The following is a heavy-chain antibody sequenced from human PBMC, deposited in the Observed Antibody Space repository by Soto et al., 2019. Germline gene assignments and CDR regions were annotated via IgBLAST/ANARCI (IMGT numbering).Heavy chain of an antibody. CDR3: ARTDRDFYGLDV. J-gene: IGHJ6*02. CDR1: GFTFRNYD. Sequence: EVQLVESGGGLVQPGGSLRLSCEASGFTFRNYDMHWVRQGTGKGLEWVSGISAAGDPDYADSVEGRFTISGENAQNSFLLQINSLRVGNTAVYYCARTDRDFYGLDVWGQGTTVIVSS. V-gene: IGHV3-13*05. CDR2: ISAAGDP.